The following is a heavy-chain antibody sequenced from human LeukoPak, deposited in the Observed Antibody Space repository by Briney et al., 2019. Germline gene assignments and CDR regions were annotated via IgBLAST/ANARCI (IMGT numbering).Heavy chain of an antibody. V-gene: IGHV3-20*04. CDR2: INWNGGST. CDR1: GFTFDEYD. J-gene: IGHJ3*02. Sequence: RPGGSRRLSSAASGFTFDEYDMSWVRQAPGEGLEWVSGINWNGGSTGYADSVKGRFTISRDNARNSLYLQMNSLRAEDTALYYCARIAMAGIGDGFDIWGQGTMVTVSS. D-gene: IGHD6-19*01. CDR3: ARIAMAGIGDGFDI.